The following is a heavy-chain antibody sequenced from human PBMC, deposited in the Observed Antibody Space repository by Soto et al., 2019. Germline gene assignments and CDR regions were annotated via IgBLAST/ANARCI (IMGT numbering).Heavy chain of an antibody. V-gene: IGHV1-18*04. CDR3: ARAYYYDSSGYYYLSDAFAI. CDR1: GYTFTSYG. CDR2: ISAYNGNT. Sequence: QVQLVQSGAEVKKPGASVKVSCKASGYTFTSYGISWVRQAPGQGLEWMGWISAYNGNTNYAQKLQGRVTMTTDTCTSTAYLELRSLSSDDTAVYSCARAYYYDSSGYYYLSDAFAIWGQGTMVTVSS. D-gene: IGHD3-22*01. J-gene: IGHJ3*02.